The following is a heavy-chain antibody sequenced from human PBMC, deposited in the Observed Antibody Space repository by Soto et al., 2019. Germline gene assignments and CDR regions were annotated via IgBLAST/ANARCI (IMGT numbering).Heavy chain of an antibody. CDR1: GYTFTRSY. CDR3: TKDHSDMFSGKYCWWFDP. J-gene: IGHJ5*02. D-gene: IGHD1-26*01. Sequence: QVQLVQSGAEVKRPGASVKVSCQTSGYTFTRSYIHWVRQAPGQGLEWMGILNPNGGSTIYAQKFQGRVTMTRDTSTSTVYMALSSLRSEDTAVYYCTKDHSDMFSGKYCWWFDPWGQGTLVTVSS. V-gene: IGHV1-46*03. CDR2: LNPNGGST.